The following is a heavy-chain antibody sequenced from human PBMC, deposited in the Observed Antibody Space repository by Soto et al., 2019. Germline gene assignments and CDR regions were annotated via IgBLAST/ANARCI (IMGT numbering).Heavy chain of an antibody. D-gene: IGHD5-12*01. J-gene: IGHJ4*02. CDR3: ARRGVATKTFGC. Sequence: SEPLSLTCTVCDGCISSYYGSWIQQPPGRALEWIGFVYYAGSTNYNPSLKSRVTISVDPSKNQFSLTVTSVTAADTAVYSCARRGVATKTFGCRGQGTLVTVSS. V-gene: IGHV4-59*08. CDR1: DGCISSYY. CDR2: VYYAGST.